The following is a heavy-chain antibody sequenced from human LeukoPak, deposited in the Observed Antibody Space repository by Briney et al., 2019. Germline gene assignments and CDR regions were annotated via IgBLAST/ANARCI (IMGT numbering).Heavy chain of an antibody. Sequence: TSETLSLTCAVYGGSFSGYYWSWIRQPPGKGLEWIGEINHSGSTNYNPSLKSRVTISVDTSKNQFSLKLSSVTAADTAVYYCARGRYCSSTSCYTHYYGMDVWGQGTTVTVSS. CDR2: INHSGST. D-gene: IGHD2-2*02. CDR1: GGSFSGYY. CDR3: ARGRYCSSTSCYTHYYGMDV. V-gene: IGHV4-34*01. J-gene: IGHJ6*02.